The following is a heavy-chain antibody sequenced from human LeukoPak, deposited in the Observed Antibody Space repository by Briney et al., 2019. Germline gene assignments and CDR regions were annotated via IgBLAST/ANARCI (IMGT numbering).Heavy chain of an antibody. D-gene: IGHD1-26*01. V-gene: IGHV3-23*01. Sequence: LAGGSLRLSCAASGFTFSTYATSWVRQAPGKGLEWVSSITDSGDNTYYADSVKGRFTISRDNSKNTLYLQMNSLRAEDTAVYYCAKGSVGIHAFDIWGQGTMVTVSS. CDR3: AKGSVGIHAFDI. CDR1: GFTFSTYA. CDR2: ITDSGDNT. J-gene: IGHJ3*02.